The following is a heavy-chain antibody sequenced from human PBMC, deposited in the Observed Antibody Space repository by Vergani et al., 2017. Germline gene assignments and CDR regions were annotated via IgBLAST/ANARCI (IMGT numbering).Heavy chain of an antibody. CDR3: AKSTRSDYYYYMDV. Sequence: QVQLVESGGGVVQPGGSLRLSCAASGFTFSSYGMHWVRQAPGKGLEWVAVISYDGSNKYYADSVKGRFTISRDNSKNTLYLQMNSLRAEDTAVYYCAKSTRSDYYYYMDVWGKGTTVTVSS. D-gene: IGHD2/OR15-2a*01. V-gene: IGHV3-30*18. CDR2: ISYDGSNK. CDR1: GFTFSSYG. J-gene: IGHJ6*03.